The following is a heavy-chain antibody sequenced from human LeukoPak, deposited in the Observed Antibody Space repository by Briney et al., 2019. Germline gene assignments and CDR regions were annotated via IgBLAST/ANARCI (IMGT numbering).Heavy chain of an antibody. CDR2: LIGSSGST. V-gene: IGHV3-23*01. Sequence: GSLRLSCAASGFTSTNYAMNWVRQAPGKGLEWVSVLIGSSGSTDYADSVKGRFTISRDNSKNTVFLQMNSLRAEDTAIYYCAKGAYDYIEIGYFDSWGQGTLVTVSS. CDR1: GFTSTNYA. J-gene: IGHJ4*02. CDR3: AKGAYDYIEIGYFDS. D-gene: IGHD5-12*01.